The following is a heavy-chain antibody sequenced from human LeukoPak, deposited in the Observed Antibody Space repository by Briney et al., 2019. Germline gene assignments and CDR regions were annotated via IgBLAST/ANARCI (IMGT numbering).Heavy chain of an antibody. J-gene: IGHJ6*02. Sequence: ASVKVSCKVSGYTLTELSTHWVRQAPGKGLEWMGGFDPEDGETIYAQKFQGRVTMTEDTSTDTAYMELSSLRSEDTAVYYCATEKVVGATRGGDYYYGMDVWGQGTTVTVSS. D-gene: IGHD1-26*01. V-gene: IGHV1-24*01. CDR1: GYTLTELS. CDR2: FDPEDGET. CDR3: ATEKVVGATRGGDYYYGMDV.